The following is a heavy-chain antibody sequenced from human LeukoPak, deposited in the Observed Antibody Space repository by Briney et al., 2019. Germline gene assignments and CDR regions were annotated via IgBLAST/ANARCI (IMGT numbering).Heavy chain of an antibody. CDR2: ISYDGSNK. V-gene: IGHV3-30*18. Sequence: PGRSLRLSCAASGFTFSSYGTHWVRQAPGKGLEWVAVISYDGSNKYYADSVKGRFTISRDNSKNTLYLQMNSLRAEDTCVYYCAKGSDYPDNWGQGTLVTVSS. J-gene: IGHJ4*02. CDR1: GFTFSSYG. CDR3: AKGSDYPDN.